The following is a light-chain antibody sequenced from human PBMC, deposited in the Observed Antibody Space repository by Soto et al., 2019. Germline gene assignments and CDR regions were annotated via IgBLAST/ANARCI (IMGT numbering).Light chain of an antibody. Sequence: AIQLTQSPSSLSASVGDRVTITCRASLGISSALAWYQQKPGKAPKLLIYDASSLESGVPSRFSGSGSGTDFTLTISSLQPEDFATYYCQQFKSYPVTFGQGTKLEIK. J-gene: IGKJ2*01. CDR3: QQFKSYPVT. CDR2: DAS. CDR1: LGISSA. V-gene: IGKV1-13*02.